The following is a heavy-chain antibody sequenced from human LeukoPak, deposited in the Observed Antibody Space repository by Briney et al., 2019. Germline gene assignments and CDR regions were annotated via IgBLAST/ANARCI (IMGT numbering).Heavy chain of an antibody. Sequence: GGSLRLSCAVSGLILSNNSMTWVRQAPGKGLEWVASIKQDGSEKYYVDSVEGRFTISRDNAKNSLYLEMNSLRAEDTALYYCVRNRYNLDVWGQGTTVTVSS. CDR2: IKQDGSEK. V-gene: IGHV3-7*01. J-gene: IGHJ6*02. CDR3: VRNRYNLDV. D-gene: IGHD1-1*01. CDR1: GLILSNNS.